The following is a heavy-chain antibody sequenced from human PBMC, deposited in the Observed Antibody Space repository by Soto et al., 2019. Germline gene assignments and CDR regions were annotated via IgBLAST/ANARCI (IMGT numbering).Heavy chain of an antibody. D-gene: IGHD3-3*01. V-gene: IGHV3-33*01. Sequence: GSLRLSCAASGFTFSSYGMHWVRQAPGKGLEWVAVIWYDGSNKYYADSVKGRFTISRDNSKNTLYLQMNSLRAEDTAVYYCARSPRLRFLEWAKYYFDYWGQGTLVTVSS. CDR3: ARSPRLRFLEWAKYYFDY. CDR2: IWYDGSNK. J-gene: IGHJ4*02. CDR1: GFTFSSYG.